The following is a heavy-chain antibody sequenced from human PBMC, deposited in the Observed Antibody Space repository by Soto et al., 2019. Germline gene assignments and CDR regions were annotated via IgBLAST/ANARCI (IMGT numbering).Heavy chain of an antibody. V-gene: IGHV1-58*01. Sequence: QMQLVQSGPEVKKPGTSVKVSCKASGFTFTSSAVQWVRQARGQRLEWIGWIVVGSGNTNYAQKFQERVTITRDMSTSTAYMELSSLRSEDTAVYYCARDALGPYCSSTSCRGNYYGMDVWGQGTTVTVSS. CDR1: GFTFTSSA. CDR2: IVVGSGNT. D-gene: IGHD2-2*01. J-gene: IGHJ6*02. CDR3: ARDALGPYCSSTSCRGNYYGMDV.